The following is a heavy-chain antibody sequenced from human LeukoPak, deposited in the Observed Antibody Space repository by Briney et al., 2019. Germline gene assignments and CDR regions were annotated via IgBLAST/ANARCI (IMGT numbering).Heavy chain of an antibody. J-gene: IGHJ4*02. V-gene: IGHV3-21*01. Sequence: GGSLRLSCAASGFTFSSYSMNWVRQAPGKGLEWVSGVSTSSTYIYYADSVKGRFTISRDNAKNSLYPQMNSLRAEDTAVYYCARDYGYYGQYFDYWGQGTLVTVSS. CDR2: VSTSSTYI. D-gene: IGHD3-22*01. CDR1: GFTFSSYS. CDR3: ARDYGYYGQYFDY.